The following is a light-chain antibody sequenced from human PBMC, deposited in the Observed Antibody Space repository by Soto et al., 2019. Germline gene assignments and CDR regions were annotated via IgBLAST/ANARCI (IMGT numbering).Light chain of an antibody. CDR1: SSNIGAGYD. CDR3: QSYDISLSGWV. CDR2: GNS. V-gene: IGLV1-40*01. Sequence: QSVLTQPPSVSGAPGQRVTISCTGSSSNIGAGYDVHWYQQLPGTAPKLLIQGNSNRPSGVPDRFSGSKSGTSASLAITGLQAEDEADYYCQSYDISLSGWVFGGGTKLTVL. J-gene: IGLJ3*02.